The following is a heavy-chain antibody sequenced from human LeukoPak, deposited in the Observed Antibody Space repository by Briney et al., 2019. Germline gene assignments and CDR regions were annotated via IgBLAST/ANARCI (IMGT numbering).Heavy chain of an antibody. CDR3: ARGDSSGWYGHYFDY. Sequence: GGSLRLSCAASGFTFSSYWMSWVRQAPGKGLEWVANIKQDGSEKYYVDSVKGRFTISRDNAKNSLYLQMNSLRAEDTAVYYCARGDSSGWYGHYFDYWGQGTLVTVSS. V-gene: IGHV3-7*01. J-gene: IGHJ4*02. CDR2: IKQDGSEK. CDR1: GFTFSSYW. D-gene: IGHD6-19*01.